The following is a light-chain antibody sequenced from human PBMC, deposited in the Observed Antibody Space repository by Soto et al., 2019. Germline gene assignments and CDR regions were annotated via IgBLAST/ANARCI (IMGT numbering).Light chain of an antibody. CDR1: QDIRNF. CDR3: QESYSTPSVT. J-gene: IGKJ3*01. Sequence: DIQMTQSPSDMSAYVGDRVTITCRASQDIRNFLVWFQQKPGKVPKRLIYAASSLQSGVPSRFSGSGSGTDFTLTISSLQPEDFATYYCQESYSTPSVTFGPGTKVDIK. CDR2: AAS. V-gene: IGKV1-17*03.